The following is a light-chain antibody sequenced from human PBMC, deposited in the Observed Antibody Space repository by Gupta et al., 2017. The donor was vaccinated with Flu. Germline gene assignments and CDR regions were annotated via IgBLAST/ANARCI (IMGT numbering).Light chain of an antibody. J-gene: IGKJ4*01. Sequence: DIQLTQSPSFLSASVGDRVAMTCRASQAISPSLAWYQQKSGEGPKLLIYAVSTLHTAVPSRFSGSGSGTEFTLTISSLQPEDFGIYYCQRFDPYPLTFGGGTKVEIK. CDR1: QAISPS. CDR3: QRFDPYPLT. CDR2: AVS. V-gene: IGKV1-9*01.